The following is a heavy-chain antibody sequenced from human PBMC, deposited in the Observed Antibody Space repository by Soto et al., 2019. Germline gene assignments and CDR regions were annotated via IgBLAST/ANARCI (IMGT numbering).Heavy chain of an antibody. Sequence: ESGGGLVQPGGSLRLSCAASGFTISGNAMNWVRQAPGRGLEWVSYISSSSTNIHYADSVRGRFTISRDNAKNSLYLQMNSLRGEDTAVYRCARDLSWGSKWYYYMDVWGKGTTVTVSS. CDR1: GFTISGNA. J-gene: IGHJ6*03. V-gene: IGHV3-48*01. CDR2: ISSSSTNI. D-gene: IGHD3-16*01. CDR3: ARDLSWGSKWYYYMDV.